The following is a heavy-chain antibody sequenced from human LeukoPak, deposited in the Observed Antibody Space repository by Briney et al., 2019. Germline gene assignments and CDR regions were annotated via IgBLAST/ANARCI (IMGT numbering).Heavy chain of an antibody. CDR3: ARRRHPYGGNFDAFDI. CDR2: ISYDGSNK. V-gene: IGHV3-30-3*01. D-gene: IGHD4-23*01. CDR1: GFTFSSYA. J-gene: IGHJ3*02. Sequence: PGGSLRLSCAASGFTFSSYAMHWVRQAPGKGLEWVAVISYDGSNKYYADSVKGRFTISRDNSKNALYLQMNSLRAEDTAVYYCARRRHPYGGNFDAFDIWGQGTMVTVSS.